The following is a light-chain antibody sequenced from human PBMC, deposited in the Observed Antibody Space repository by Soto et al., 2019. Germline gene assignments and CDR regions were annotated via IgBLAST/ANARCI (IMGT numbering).Light chain of an antibody. CDR1: SSDVGSYNL. CDR2: EGS. Sequence: QSVLTQPASVSGSPGQSITISCTGTSSDVGSYNLVSWYQQHPGKAPKLMIYEGSKRPSGVSNRFSGSKSGNTASLTISGLQAEDEADYYCCSYAGSICVFGGGTKLTVL. CDR3: CSYAGSICV. V-gene: IGLV2-23*01. J-gene: IGLJ3*02.